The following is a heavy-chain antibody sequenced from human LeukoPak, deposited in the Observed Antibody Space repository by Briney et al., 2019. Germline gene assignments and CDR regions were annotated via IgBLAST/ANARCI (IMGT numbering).Heavy chain of an antibody. CDR3: ARDMISYGYDY. D-gene: IGHD5-18*01. Sequence: ASVKVSCKASGYTFTSYYMHWVRQAPGQGLEWMGITNPSGGSTSYAQKFQGRVTMTRDTSTSTVYMELSSLRSEDTAVYYCARDMISYGYDYWGQGTLVTVSS. J-gene: IGHJ4*02. V-gene: IGHV1-46*01. CDR2: TNPSGGST. CDR1: GYTFTSYY.